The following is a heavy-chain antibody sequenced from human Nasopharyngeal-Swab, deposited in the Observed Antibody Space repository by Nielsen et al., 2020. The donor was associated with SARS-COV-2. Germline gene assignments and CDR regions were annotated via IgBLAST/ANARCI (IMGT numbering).Heavy chain of an antibody. CDR3: VAGGTSGWRTWGY. J-gene: IGHJ4*02. D-gene: IGHD6-19*01. Sequence: GESLKISCKTSGYTFTSYWIAWVRQMPGKGLEWMGSIYPGDSDTRYSPSFEGQVTISADKTITTAYLQGSILKDSDTAMYYCVAGGTSGWRTWGYWGQGTLVTVSS. CDR2: IYPGDSDT. V-gene: IGHV5-51*01. CDR1: GYTFTSYW.